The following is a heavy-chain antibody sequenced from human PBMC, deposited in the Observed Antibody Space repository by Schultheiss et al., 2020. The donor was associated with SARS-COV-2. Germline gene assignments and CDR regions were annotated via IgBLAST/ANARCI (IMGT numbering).Heavy chain of an antibody. CDR1: GFTFSNAW. CDR2: INSDGSST. CDR3: ARDLGYCSGGSCRNWFDP. V-gene: IGHV3-74*01. Sequence: GESLKISCAASGFTFSNAWMSWVRQAPGKGLEWVSRINSDGSSTSYADSVKGRFTISRDNTKNTLYLQMNSLRAEDTAVYYCARDLGYCSGGSCRNWFDPWGQGTLVTVSS. D-gene: IGHD2-15*01. J-gene: IGHJ5*02.